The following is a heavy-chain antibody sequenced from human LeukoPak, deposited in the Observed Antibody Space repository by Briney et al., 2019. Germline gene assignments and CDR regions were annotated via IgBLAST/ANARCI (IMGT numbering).Heavy chain of an antibody. J-gene: IGHJ4*02. Sequence: GGSLRLSCAASGFTFSSYWMHWVRQAPGKGLVWVSHINSDGSSTSYADSVKGRFTISRDNAKNSLYLQMNSLRAEDTAVYYCARDGLAKESTGCSVDYWGQGTLVTVSS. D-gene: IGHD6-19*01. CDR2: INSDGSST. V-gene: IGHV3-74*01. CDR3: ARDGLAKESTGCSVDY. CDR1: GFTFSSYW.